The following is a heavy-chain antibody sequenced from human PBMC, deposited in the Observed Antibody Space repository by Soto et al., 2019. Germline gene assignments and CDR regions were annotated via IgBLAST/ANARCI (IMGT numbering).Heavy chain of an antibody. CDR2: ISGSGGTA. Sequence: PGGSLRLSCAASGFTVSRDYMSWVRQAPGKGLEWVSSISGSGGTAYYADSVKGRFTMSRDNSRNTLDLQINSLRGEDTAVYYCANLAGGWYEAFGIWGQGTMVTVSS. CDR1: GFTVSRDY. V-gene: IGHV3-23*01. CDR3: ANLAGGWYEAFGI. J-gene: IGHJ3*02. D-gene: IGHD6-19*01.